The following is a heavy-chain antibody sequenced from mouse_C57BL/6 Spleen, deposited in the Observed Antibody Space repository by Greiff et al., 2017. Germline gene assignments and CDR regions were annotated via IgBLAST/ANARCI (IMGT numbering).Heavy chain of an antibody. J-gene: IGHJ2*01. CDR3: ARRMVTRGVDY. CDR2: IHPNSGSN. Sequence: QVQLQQPGGELVKPGASVKLSCKASGYTFTSYWMHWVKQRPGQGLEWIGMIHPNSGSNNYNEKLKSKATLTVDKASSTSYMQLSSLTSEDSAVYYCARRMVTRGVDYWGQGTTLTVSS. CDR1: GYTFTSYW. D-gene: IGHD2-2*01. V-gene: IGHV1-64*01.